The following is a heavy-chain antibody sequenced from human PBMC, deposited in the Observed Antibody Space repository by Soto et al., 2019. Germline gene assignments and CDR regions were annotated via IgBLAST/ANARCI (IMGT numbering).Heavy chain of an antibody. D-gene: IGHD6-19*01. V-gene: IGHV3-30-3*01. J-gene: IGHJ4*02. CDR1: GFTFSSYA. Sequence: GGSLRLSCAASGFTFSSYAMHWVRQAPGKGLEWVAVIAYDGGNKYYADSVKGRFTISRDTSKNTLFLQMHSLRAEDTAVYYCARDSEYSSGWFGYWGQGTLVTVSS. CDR2: IAYDGGNK. CDR3: ARDSEYSSGWFGY.